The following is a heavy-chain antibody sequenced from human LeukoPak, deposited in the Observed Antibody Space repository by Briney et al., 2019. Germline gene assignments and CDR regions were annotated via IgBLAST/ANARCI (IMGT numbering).Heavy chain of an antibody. CDR3: ARVGLGYCSSTSCYDEPYYYMDV. J-gene: IGHJ6*03. Sequence: GGSLRLSCAASGFTFDDYAMHWVRQAPGKGLEWVSGISWNSGSIGYADSVKGRFTISRDNAKNSLYLQMNSLRAEDTAVYYCARVGLGYCSSTSCYDEPYYYMDVWGKGTTVTVSS. CDR2: ISWNSGSI. D-gene: IGHD2-2*01. V-gene: IGHV3-9*01. CDR1: GFTFDDYA.